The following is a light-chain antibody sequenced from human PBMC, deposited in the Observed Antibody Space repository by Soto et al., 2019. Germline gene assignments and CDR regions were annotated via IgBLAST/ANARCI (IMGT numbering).Light chain of an antibody. CDR3: QQRSNWPPT. Sequence: EIVLTKSPATLSFSPGERATLSCRASQSVSSYLAWYQQKPGQAPRLLIYDASNRASGIPARFSGGGSGTDFTLTISSLEAEDFAVYYCQQRSNWPPTFGQGTKLEIK. CDR2: DAS. CDR1: QSVSSY. J-gene: IGKJ2*01. V-gene: IGKV3-11*01.